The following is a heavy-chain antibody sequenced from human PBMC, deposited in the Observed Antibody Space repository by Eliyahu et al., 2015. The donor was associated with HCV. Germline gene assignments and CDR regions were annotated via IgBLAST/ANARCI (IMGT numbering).Heavy chain of an antibody. D-gene: IGHD4-17*01. CDR3: AKEKTTVTYRLAYYYYYYGMDV. V-gene: IGHV3-23*01. CDR1: GFXFXSYX. CDR2: ISGSGGST. J-gene: IGHJ6*02. Sequence: EVQLLESGGGLVQPGGSLRLSCAASGFXFXSYXXXXVRQAPGKGLEWVSAISGSGGSTYYADSVKGRFTISRDNSKNTLYLQMNSLRAEDTAVYYCAKEKTTVTYRLAYYYYYYGMDVWGQGTTVTVSS.